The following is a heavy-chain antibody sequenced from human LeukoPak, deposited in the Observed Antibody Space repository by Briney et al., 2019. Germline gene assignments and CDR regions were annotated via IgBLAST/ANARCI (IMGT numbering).Heavy chain of an antibody. D-gene: IGHD6-19*01. Sequence: GGSLRLSCAASGFTFSGYAMSWVRQAPGKGLEWVSAISGSGGSTYYADSVKGRFTISRDNSKNTLYLQMNSLRAEDTAVYYCAKEPPHSSGWQMRYYFDYWGQGTLVTVSS. CDR1: GFTFSGYA. J-gene: IGHJ4*02. V-gene: IGHV3-23*01. CDR2: ISGSGGST. CDR3: AKEPPHSSGWQMRYYFDY.